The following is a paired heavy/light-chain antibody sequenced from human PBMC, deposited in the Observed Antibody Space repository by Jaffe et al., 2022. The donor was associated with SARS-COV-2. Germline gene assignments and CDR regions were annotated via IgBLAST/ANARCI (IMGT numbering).Heavy chain of an antibody. V-gene: IGHV3-7*01. CDR3: ARGIYY. Sequence: EVQLVESGGGLVQPGGSLRLSCAASGFTFSNYWMSWVRQAPGKGLEWVANIKQDGSEKYYVDSVKGRFTISRDNAKNSLYLQMNSLRAEDTAVYYCARGIYYWGQGTLVTVSS. CDR1: GFTFSNYW. D-gene: IGHD3-10*01. J-gene: IGHJ4*02. CDR2: IKQDGSEK.
Light chain of an antibody. V-gene: IGKV3-15*01. J-gene: IGKJ2*01. Sequence: EIVMTQSPATLSVSPGERATLSCRASQSVSSTLAWYQQRPGQAPRLLIYGASTRATGVPARFSGSGSGTEFTLTISSLQSEDFAVYYCQQYNNWPYTFGQGTKLGIK. CDR2: GAS. CDR1: QSVSST. CDR3: QQYNNWPYT.